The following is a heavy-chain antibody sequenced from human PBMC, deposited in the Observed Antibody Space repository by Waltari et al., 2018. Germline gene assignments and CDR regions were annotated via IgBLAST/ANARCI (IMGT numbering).Heavy chain of an antibody. CDR3: AREIAVAASRGGFDP. D-gene: IGHD6-19*01. J-gene: IGHJ5*02. V-gene: IGHV1-46*01. Sequence: QVQLVQSGAEVKKPGASVKVSCKASGYTFTSYYMHWVRQAPGQGLEWMGIINPSGGSTSYAQKFQGRVTMTRDTSTSTVYMELSSLRSEDTAVYYCAREIAVAASRGGFDPWGQGTLVTVSS. CDR2: INPSGGST. CDR1: GYTFTSYY.